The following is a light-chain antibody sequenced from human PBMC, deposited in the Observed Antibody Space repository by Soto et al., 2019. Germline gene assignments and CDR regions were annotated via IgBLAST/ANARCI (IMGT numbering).Light chain of an antibody. V-gene: IGKV3-15*01. CDR3: QQYNSWPPRYT. J-gene: IGKJ2*01. CDR2: ASS. CDR1: QSVSSA. Sequence: DIVLTQSPATLSVSPGERVTLSCRASQSVSSALAWYQQKPGQAPRLLIYASSTRATGVPDRFSGSGSGTYFILTISGLQSEDFAIYYCQQYNSWPPRYTFGQGTTLQI.